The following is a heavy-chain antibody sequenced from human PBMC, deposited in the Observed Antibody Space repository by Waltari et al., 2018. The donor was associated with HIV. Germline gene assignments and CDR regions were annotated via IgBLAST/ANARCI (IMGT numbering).Heavy chain of an antibody. D-gene: IGHD3-10*01. Sequence: QVQLVQSGAELKKPGSSVKVSCRASGGIFSSNGITWVRQAPGQGLEWMGGFIPIFGKPNNAQKFQGRGTITADESTGTAYMELRSLRSEDTAVYYCARRFTWNKSYYYYGLAVWGQGTTVTVSS. CDR2: FIPIFGKP. V-gene: IGHV1-69*01. CDR1: GGIFSSNG. J-gene: IGHJ6*02. CDR3: ARRFTWNKSYYYYGLAV.